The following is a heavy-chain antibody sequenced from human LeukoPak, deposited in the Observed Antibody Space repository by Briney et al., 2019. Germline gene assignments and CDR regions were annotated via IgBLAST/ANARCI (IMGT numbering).Heavy chain of an antibody. V-gene: IGHV4-4*07. CDR3: VRGLFDSSSYRAFDI. CDR2: TYTSGST. Sequence: SETLSLTCTVSGGSTSSHYWSWIRQPAGKGLEWIGRTYTSGSTNSNPSLKSRVTMPIDTSKNQFSLMLSSVTAADTAVYYCVRGLFDSSSYRAFDIWGQGTMVTVSS. D-gene: IGHD3-22*01. CDR1: GGSTSSHY. J-gene: IGHJ3*02.